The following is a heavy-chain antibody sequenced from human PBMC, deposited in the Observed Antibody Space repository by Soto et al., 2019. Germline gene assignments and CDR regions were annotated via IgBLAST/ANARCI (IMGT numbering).Heavy chain of an antibody. D-gene: IGHD1-26*01. Sequence: GESLRLSCAASGFTFYSSAMSWVRQAPGKGLEWVSAISTTGGNTLYADSVKGRFTISRDNSKNTLYLQMNSLRAEDTAIYYCAKPSGGSYPESRVFDSWGQGTRVTVSS. CDR1: GFTFYSSA. CDR3: AKPSGGSYPESRVFDS. CDR2: ISTTGGNT. J-gene: IGHJ4*02. V-gene: IGHV3-23*01.